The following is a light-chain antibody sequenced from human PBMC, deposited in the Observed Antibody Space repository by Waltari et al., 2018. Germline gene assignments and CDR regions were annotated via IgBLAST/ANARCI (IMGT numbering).Light chain of an antibody. CDR2: GVS. CDR1: QSLGLLRT. Sequence: EIVLTQSPGTLSLSPGESVTLSCRASQSLGLLRTVAWFQQKPGQAPRLLIYGVSDRATGIPARFSGDGSGVDFTLTIDRLEPDDCAVYYCHQYGDFPRTFGPGTYVE. V-gene: IGKV3-20*01. CDR3: HQYGDFPRT. J-gene: IGKJ1*01.